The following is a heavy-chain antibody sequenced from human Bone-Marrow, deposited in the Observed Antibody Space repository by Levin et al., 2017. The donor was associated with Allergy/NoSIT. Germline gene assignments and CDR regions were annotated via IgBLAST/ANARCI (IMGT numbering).Heavy chain of an antibody. J-gene: IGHJ4*02. CDR3: ARHERSEDGSGFSRTLRY. CDR2: GHHSGDA. V-gene: IGHV4-59*08. D-gene: IGHD3-22*01. Sequence: RTSETLSLICTVSGASISDYHWSWIRQPPGKGLEWIAHGHHSGDARYNPSLKSRVTISVDTSRSQFSLKLSSVTAADTAVYYCARHERSEDGSGFSRTLRYWGQGSLVTVSS. CDR1: GASISDYH.